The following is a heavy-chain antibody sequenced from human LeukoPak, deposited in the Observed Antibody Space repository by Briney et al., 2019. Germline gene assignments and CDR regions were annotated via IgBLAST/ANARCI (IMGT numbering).Heavy chain of an antibody. CDR1: GGSFSGYY. Sequence: PSETLSLTCAVYGGSFSGYYWSWIRQLPGKGLEWIGEINHSGSTNYNPSLKSRVTISVDTSKNQFSLKLSSVTAADTAVYYCARAYYGSGSYHADYYGMDVWGQGTTVTVSS. J-gene: IGHJ6*02. V-gene: IGHV4-34*01. CDR3: ARAYYGSGSYHADYYGMDV. D-gene: IGHD3-10*01. CDR2: INHSGST.